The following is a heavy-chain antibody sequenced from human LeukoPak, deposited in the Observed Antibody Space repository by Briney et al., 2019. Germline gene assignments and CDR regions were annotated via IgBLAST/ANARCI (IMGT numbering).Heavy chain of an antibody. J-gene: IGHJ4*02. D-gene: IGHD2-2*01. CDR1: GFTFSSYA. CDR3: AKSRCSSTSCPEGYY. Sequence: GGSLRLSCAASGFTFSSYAMSWVRQAPGKGLEWVSAISGSGGSTYYADSVKGRFTISRDNSKNTLYLQMNSLRAEDTAVYYCAKSRCSSTSCPEGYYWGQGTLVTVSS. V-gene: IGHV3-23*01. CDR2: ISGSGGST.